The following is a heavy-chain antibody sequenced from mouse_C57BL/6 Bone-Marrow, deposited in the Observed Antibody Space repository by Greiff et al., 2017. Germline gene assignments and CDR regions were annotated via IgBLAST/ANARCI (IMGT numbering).Heavy chain of an antibody. Sequence: VQLKQSGTVLARPGASVKMSCKTSGYTFTSYWMHWVKQRPGQGLEWIGAIYPGNSDTSYNQKFKGKAKLTAVTSASTAYMELSSLTNEDSAVDYCTRPPYYSNYGYAMDYWGQGTSVTVSS. D-gene: IGHD2-5*01. CDR2: IYPGNSDT. CDR1: GYTFTSYW. CDR3: TRPPYYSNYGYAMDY. J-gene: IGHJ4*01. V-gene: IGHV1-5*01.